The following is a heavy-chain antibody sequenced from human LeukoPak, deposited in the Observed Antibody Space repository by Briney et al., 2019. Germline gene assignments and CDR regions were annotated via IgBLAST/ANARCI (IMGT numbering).Heavy chain of an antibody. CDR1: GYSFTSYW. CDR3: ARHVAGNYYYYYYMDV. V-gene: IGHV5-51*01. CDR2: IYPGDSDT. D-gene: IGHD6-19*01. Sequence: GESLKMSCKGSGYSFTSYWIGWVRQMPGKGLEWMGIIYPGDSDTRYSPSFQGQVTISADKSISTAYLQWSSLKASDTAMYYCARHVAGNYYYYYYMDVWGKGTTVTVSS. J-gene: IGHJ6*03.